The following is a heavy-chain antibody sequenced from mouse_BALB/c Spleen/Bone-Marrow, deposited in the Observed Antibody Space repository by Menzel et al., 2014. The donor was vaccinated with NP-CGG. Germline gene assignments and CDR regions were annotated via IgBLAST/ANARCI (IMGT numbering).Heavy chain of an antibody. D-gene: IGHD2-3*01. CDR3: ARSPYDGYYVFAY. J-gene: IGHJ3*01. CDR1: GDSITSGY. Sequence: EVHLVESGPSLVKPSQTLSFTCSVTGDSITSGYWNWIRKFPGNKLEYMGYITYSGYTYYNPSLKSRISFTRDTSKNQFYLQLNSVTTEDTATYYCARSPYDGYYVFAYWGQGTLVTVSA. CDR2: ITYSGYT. V-gene: IGHV3-8*02.